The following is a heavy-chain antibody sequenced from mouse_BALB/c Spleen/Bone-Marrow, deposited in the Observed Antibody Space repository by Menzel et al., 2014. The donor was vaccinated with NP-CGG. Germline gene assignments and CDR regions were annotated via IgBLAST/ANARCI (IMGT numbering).Heavy chain of an antibody. J-gene: IGHJ1*01. CDR3: ARGGYDGWYFDV. CDR2: IRPSDSEI. CDR1: DYSFTSYW. Sequence: VQLQQSGAELVRPGASVKLSCRASDYSFTSYWANWVKQRPGQGLEWIGMIRPSDSEIRLNQKFKDKAALTVDKSSSTAYMQLSSPASEDSAVYCCARGGYDGWYFDVWGAGTTVTVSS. D-gene: IGHD2-2*01. V-gene: IGHV1S82*01.